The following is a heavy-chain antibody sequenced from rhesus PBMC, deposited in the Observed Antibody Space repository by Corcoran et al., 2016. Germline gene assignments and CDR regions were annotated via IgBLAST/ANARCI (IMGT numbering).Heavy chain of an antibody. J-gene: IGHJ4*01. Sequence: VQLVQSGAEIKQPGASVKLSCKASGYTFTSYYMHWVRQAPGQGLEWIGLIYPYNGNKGYAQNFQGRVTITTDTATSTGYRELSSLRSEDTAVYYCTRGWNYLDYWGQGVVATLSS. CDR3: TRGWNYLDY. D-gene: IGHD1-1*01. CDR1: GYTFTSYY. V-gene: IGHV1-180*01. CDR2: IYPYNGNK.